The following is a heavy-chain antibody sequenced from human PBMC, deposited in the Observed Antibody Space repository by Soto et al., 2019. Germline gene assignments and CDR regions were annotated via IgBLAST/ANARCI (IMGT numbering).Heavy chain of an antibody. CDR1: GFTFSSYS. CDR2: ISSSSSYI. CDR3: ATLPESNDYGDYVDSFDI. V-gene: IGHV3-21*01. J-gene: IGHJ3*02. D-gene: IGHD4-17*01. Sequence: LRLSCAASGFTFSSYSMNWVRQAPGKGLEGVASISSSSSYIYYADSVKGRFTISRDNAKNSLYLQMNSLRAEDTSVYYCATLPESNDYGDYVDSFDIWGQGTLV.